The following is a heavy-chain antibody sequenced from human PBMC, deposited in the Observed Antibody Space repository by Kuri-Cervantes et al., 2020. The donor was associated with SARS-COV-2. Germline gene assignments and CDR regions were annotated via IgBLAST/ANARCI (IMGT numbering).Heavy chain of an antibody. Sequence: SCPISGDSVSSNSAAWNWIRQSPSRGLEWLGRTYYRSKWYNDYAVSVKSRITINPDTSKNQFSLQLNSVTPEDTAVYYCASPYSSSWREVGVDYWGQGTLVTVSS. CDR1: GDSVSSNSAA. CDR3: ASPYSSSWREVGVDY. D-gene: IGHD6-13*01. J-gene: IGHJ4*02. V-gene: IGHV6-1*01. CDR2: TYYRSKWYN.